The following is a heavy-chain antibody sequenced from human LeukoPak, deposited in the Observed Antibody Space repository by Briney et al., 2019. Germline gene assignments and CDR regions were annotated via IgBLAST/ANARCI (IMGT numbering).Heavy chain of an antibody. V-gene: IGHV3-23*01. J-gene: IGHJ4*02. CDR2: ISGSGGST. D-gene: IGHD6-13*01. Sequence: PGGSLRLSCAASGFTFSSYAMSWVRQAPGKGLEWVSAISGSGGSTYYADSVKGRFTISRDNSKNTLYLQMNSLRAEDTAVYYCARTWGYSSSWYFDYWGQGTLVTVSS. CDR1: GFTFSSYA. CDR3: ARTWGYSSSWYFDY.